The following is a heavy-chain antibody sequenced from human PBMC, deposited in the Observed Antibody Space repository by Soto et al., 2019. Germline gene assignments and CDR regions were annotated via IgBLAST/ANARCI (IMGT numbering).Heavy chain of an antibody. CDR2: IIPIFGTV. D-gene: IGHD3-22*01. CDR3: ARVMWTEAMISREGNWFDP. J-gene: IGHJ5*02. V-gene: IGHV1-69*01. Sequence: QVQLVQSGTEVKKPGSSVKVSCKASGGTFSSYNINWVRQAPGQGLEWMGGIIPIFGTVDYAQKFQGRVTITTDECTNTGYMELSSLRSDDTAVYYCARVMWTEAMISREGNWFDPWGQGTLVTVSS. CDR1: GGTFSSYN.